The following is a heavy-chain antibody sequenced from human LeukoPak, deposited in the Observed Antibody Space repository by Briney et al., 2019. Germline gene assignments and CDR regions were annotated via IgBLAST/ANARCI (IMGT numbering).Heavy chain of an antibody. CDR3: AKAVSGWDAFDI. D-gene: IGHD6-19*01. CDR1: GFTFGDYA. CDR2: ISWNSGSI. J-gene: IGHJ3*02. Sequence: GGSLRLSCAASGFTFGDYAMHWVRHAPGKGLEWVSGISWNSGSIGYADSVKGRFTISRDNAKNSLYLQMNSLRAEDTALYYCAKAVSGWDAFDIWGQGTMVTVSS. V-gene: IGHV3-9*01.